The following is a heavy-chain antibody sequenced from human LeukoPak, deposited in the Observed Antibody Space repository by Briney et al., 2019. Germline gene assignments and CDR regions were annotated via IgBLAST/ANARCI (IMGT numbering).Heavy chain of an antibody. CDR2: IGVGGDT. CDR1: GFNFSKND. Sequence: PGGSLRLSCVASGFNFSKNDMHWVRQTTERGLEWVSAIGVGGDTYYADPVKGRFTISRENGKNSVYLQMNSLRAEDTAVYYCAKDTRTATTHGGFDSWGQGTLVTVSS. J-gene: IGHJ4*02. D-gene: IGHD1-1*01. V-gene: IGHV3-13*01. CDR3: AKDTRTATTHGGFDS.